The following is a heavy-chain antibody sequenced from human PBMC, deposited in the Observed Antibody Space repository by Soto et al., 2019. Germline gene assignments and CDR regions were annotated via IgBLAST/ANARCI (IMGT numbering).Heavy chain of an antibody. CDR2: INHSGST. CDR3: ARGRSRLGMDV. J-gene: IGHJ6*02. CDR1: GGSFSGYY. V-gene: IGHV4-34*01. D-gene: IGHD2-2*01. Sequence: PSETLSLTCAVYGGSFSGYYWSWIRQPPGKGLEWIGEINHSGSTNYNPSLKSRVTISVDTSKNQFSLKLSSVTAADTAVYYCARGRSRLGMDVWGQGPTVTVS.